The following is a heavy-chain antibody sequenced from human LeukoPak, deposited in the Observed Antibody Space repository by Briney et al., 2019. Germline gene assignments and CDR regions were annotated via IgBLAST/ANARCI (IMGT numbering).Heavy chain of an antibody. V-gene: IGHV1-8*01. J-gene: IGHJ4*02. CDR3: ARNPPYYDILTGYHHSPADY. CDR2: MNPNSGNT. Sequence: ASVKVSCKASGYTFTSYDINWVRQATGQGLEWMGWMNPNSGNTGYAQKFQGRVTMTRNTSISTAYMELSSLRSEDTAVYYCARNPPYYDILTGYHHSPADYWGQGTLDTVSS. D-gene: IGHD3-9*01. CDR1: GYTFTSYD.